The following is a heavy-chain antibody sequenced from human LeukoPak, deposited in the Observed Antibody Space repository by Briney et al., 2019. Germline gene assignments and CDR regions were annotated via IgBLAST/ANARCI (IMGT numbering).Heavy chain of an antibody. CDR2: ISAYNGNT. Sequence: ASVKVSCKASGYTFTSYGISWVRQAPGQGLEWMGWISAYNGNTNYAQKLQGRVTMTTVTSTSTAYMELRSLRSDDTAVYYCARDDYGDYPYYFDYWGQGTLVTVSS. V-gene: IGHV1-18*01. CDR3: ARDDYGDYPYYFDY. CDR1: GYTFTSYG. D-gene: IGHD4-17*01. J-gene: IGHJ4*02.